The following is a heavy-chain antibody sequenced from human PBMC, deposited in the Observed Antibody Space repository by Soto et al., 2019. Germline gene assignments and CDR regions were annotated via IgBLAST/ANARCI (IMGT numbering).Heavy chain of an antibody. Sequence: GSLRLSCAGSGFMFSSFAMTWVRQAPGKGPEWVSTTRSNGEHTYYADSVKGRFTVSRDNSKNTLFLEMSSLRAEDSAIYYCAKDSKSVSVSAARVYGMDVWGQGTTVTVSS. CDR3: AKDSKSVSVSAARVYGMDV. J-gene: IGHJ6*02. D-gene: IGHD2-2*01. CDR1: GFMFSSFA. CDR2: TRSNGEHT. V-gene: IGHV3-23*01.